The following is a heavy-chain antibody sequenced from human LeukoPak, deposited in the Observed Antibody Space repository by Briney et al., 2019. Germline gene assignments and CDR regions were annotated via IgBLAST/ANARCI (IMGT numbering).Heavy chain of an antibody. V-gene: IGHV3-11*04. J-gene: IGHJ6*03. Sequence: PGGSLRLSCEASGFTFSDYYMTWIRQAPGKGLEWISYISSSGSTIYYGDSLKGRFTISRDNAKNSLYLQINSLRAEDTAVYYCARATADIVVVVTGRYMDVWGKGTTVTVSS. D-gene: IGHD2-15*01. CDR3: ARATADIVVVVTGRYMDV. CDR1: GFTFSDYY. CDR2: ISSSGSTI.